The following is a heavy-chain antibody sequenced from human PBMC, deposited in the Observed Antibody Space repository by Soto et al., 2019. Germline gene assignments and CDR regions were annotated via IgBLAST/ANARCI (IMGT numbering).Heavy chain of an antibody. CDR3: ARSMYYSDGSNYSPFDY. J-gene: IGHJ4*02. V-gene: IGHV4-61*01. CDR1: GGSVSSGNYY. D-gene: IGHD3-22*01. CDR2: FYYTGST. Sequence: QVQLQESGPGLVKPSETLSLTCTVSGGSVSSGNYYWSWIRQPPGKGLEWIGYFYYTGSTNYNPSLKSRVTIAIAASKNQFSLRLSSVTAADPAVYYCARSMYYSDGSNYSPFDYWGQGTLVTVSS.